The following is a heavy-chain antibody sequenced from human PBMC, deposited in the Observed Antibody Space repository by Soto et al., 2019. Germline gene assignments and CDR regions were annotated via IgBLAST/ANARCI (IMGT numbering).Heavy chain of an antibody. CDR1: GYTFTSYG. CDR2: ISAYNGNT. D-gene: IGHD6-19*01. J-gene: IGHJ4*02. CDR3: ARYFRSRRGSVWYLFDY. V-gene: IGHV1-18*01. Sequence: ASVKVSCKASGYTFTSYGISWVRPAPGQGVEGMGWISAYNGNTNYVQKLQGRVTMTTDTSTSTAYMELRSLRSDDTAVYYFARYFRSRRGSVWYLFDYWGQGSLVTVSS.